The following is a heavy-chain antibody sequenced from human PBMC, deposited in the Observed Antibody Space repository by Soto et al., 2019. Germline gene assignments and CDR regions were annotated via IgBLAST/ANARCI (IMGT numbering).Heavy chain of an antibody. V-gene: IGHV1-46*01. D-gene: IGHD5-18*01. CDR2: INPSGGST. Sequence: ASVKVSCKASGYTFSSYYMHWVRQAPGQGLEWMGIINPSGGSTSYAQKFQGRVTMTRDTSTSTVYMELSSLRSEDTAVYYCARAGYSTGFGYSKTYYYYGMDVWGQGPTVTVSS. CDR3: ARAGYSTGFGYSKTYYYYGMDV. J-gene: IGHJ6*02. CDR1: GYTFSSYY.